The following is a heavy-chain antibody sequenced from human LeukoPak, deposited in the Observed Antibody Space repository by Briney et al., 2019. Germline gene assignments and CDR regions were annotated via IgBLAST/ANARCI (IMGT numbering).Heavy chain of an antibody. D-gene: IGHD5-18*01. CDR3: AKVGTAMAYFDY. J-gene: IGHJ4*02. Sequence: PGRSLRLSCAASGFIFSSYGMHWVRQAPSKGLEWVAVISYDGSNKYYADSVKGRFTISRDNSKNTLYLQMNSLRAEDTAVYYCAKVGTAMAYFDYWGQGTLVTVSS. CDR1: GFIFSSYG. V-gene: IGHV3-30*18. CDR2: ISYDGSNK.